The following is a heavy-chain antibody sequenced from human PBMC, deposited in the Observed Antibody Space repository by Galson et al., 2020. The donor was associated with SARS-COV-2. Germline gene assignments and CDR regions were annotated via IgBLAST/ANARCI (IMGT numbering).Heavy chain of an antibody. D-gene: IGHD3-3*01. V-gene: IGHV1-24*01. J-gene: IGHJ5*02. CDR3: ATAPPFGVVPWFDP. Sequence: ASVKVSCKVSGYTLTELSMHWVRQAPGNGLEWMGGFDPEDGETIYAQKFQGRVTMTEDTSTDTAYMELSSLRSEDTAVYYGATAPPFGVVPWFDPWGQGTLVTVSS. CDR2: FDPEDGET. CDR1: GYTLTELS.